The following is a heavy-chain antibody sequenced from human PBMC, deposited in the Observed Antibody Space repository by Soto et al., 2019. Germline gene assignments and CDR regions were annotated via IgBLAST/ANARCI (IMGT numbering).Heavy chain of an antibody. V-gene: IGHV1-69*06. Sequence: QVQLVQSGAEVKKPGSSMKVSCKASGGTFSSYAISWVRQAPGQGLEWMGGIIPIFGTANYAQKFQGRVTITADKSTSTAYMELSSLRSEDTAVYYCARGDYDFWSGSPYYYYYGMDVWGQGTTVTVSS. CDR3: ARGDYDFWSGSPYYYYYGMDV. J-gene: IGHJ6*02. CDR1: GGTFSSYA. CDR2: IIPIFGTA. D-gene: IGHD3-3*01.